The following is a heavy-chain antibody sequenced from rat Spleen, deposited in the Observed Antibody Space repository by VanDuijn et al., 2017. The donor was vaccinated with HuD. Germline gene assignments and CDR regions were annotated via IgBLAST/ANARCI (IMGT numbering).Heavy chain of an antibody. J-gene: IGHJ3*01. CDR1: GFSLLSYA. CDR3: TRSYGGYTSNWFPY. Sequence: QVQLKESGPGLVQPSQTLSLTCTVSGFSLLSYAVNWVRQPPGKGLEWMGGIWGDESTDYNSALKSRLSISRDASKSQVLLKMSGLQTDDTSIYFCTRSYGGYTSNWFPYWGQGTLVTVSS. V-gene: IGHV2-15*01. CDR2: IWGDEST. D-gene: IGHD1-11*01.